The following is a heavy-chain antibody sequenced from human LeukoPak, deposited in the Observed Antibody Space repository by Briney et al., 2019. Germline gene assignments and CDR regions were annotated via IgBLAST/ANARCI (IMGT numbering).Heavy chain of an antibody. D-gene: IGHD6-19*01. Sequence: GGTLRLSCAASGFTFSSYGMSWVRQAPGKGREWVSSISGSGGRTYYADSVKGRFTISRDNSKNTLYLQMNNLRAEDTALYYCAKDGYTEWLGLYYFDYWGQGTLVTVSS. V-gene: IGHV3-23*01. CDR2: ISGSGGRT. J-gene: IGHJ4*02. CDR1: GFTFSSYG. CDR3: AKDGYTEWLGLYYFDY.